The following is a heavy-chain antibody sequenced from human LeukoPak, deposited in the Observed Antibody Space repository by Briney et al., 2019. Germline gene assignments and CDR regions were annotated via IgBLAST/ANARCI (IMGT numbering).Heavy chain of an antibody. CDR1: GFTFSNYD. D-gene: IGHD1-26*01. CDR2: IGSNGDST. Sequence: PGGSLRLSCAGPGFTFSNYDMYWVRQAPGKGLENVAGIGSNGDSTYYANSVKGRFTISRDNSKNTLFLQMGSLRAEDMAVYYCARGNVVGATRPFDYWGQGTLVSVSS. V-gene: IGHV3-64*01. CDR3: ARGNVVGATRPFDY. J-gene: IGHJ4*02.